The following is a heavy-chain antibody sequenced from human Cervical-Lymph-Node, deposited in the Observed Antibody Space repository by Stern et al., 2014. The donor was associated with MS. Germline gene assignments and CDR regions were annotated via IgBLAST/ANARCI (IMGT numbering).Heavy chain of an antibody. CDR2: IISMLGTT. CDR3: ARGETDYFYGMDV. CDR1: GGTSRTYG. D-gene: IGHD3-16*01. Sequence: QVQLLQPGAEVKKPGSSVKVSCKASGGTSRTYGISWVRQAPGQGLEWMGGIISMLGTTTYAQKFQGRVTITADKYTSTAYMEVTSLRSEDTAVYYCARGETDYFYGMDVWGQGTTVTVSS. V-gene: IGHV1-69*06. J-gene: IGHJ6*02.